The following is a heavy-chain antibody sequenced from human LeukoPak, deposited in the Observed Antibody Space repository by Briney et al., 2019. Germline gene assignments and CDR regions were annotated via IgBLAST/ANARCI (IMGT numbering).Heavy chain of an antibody. V-gene: IGHV3-66*01. D-gene: IGHD2-21*02. CDR3: ARSHCGGDCAYDY. CDR1: GFTVSSNY. Sequence: GGSLRLSCAASGFTVSSNYLAWVRQAPGKGLKWVSVIYAGGSTYYADSVKGRFTISRDNSKNTVYLQMNSLRAEDTAVYYCARSHCGGDCAYDYWGQGTLVTVSS. CDR2: IYAGGST. J-gene: IGHJ4*02.